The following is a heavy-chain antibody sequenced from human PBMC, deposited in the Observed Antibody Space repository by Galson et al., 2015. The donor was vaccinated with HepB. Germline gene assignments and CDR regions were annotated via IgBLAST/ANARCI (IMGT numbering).Heavy chain of an antibody. Sequence: SLRLSCAASGFTFGDTWMSWVRQAPGNGLEWIGRIKRKPEGETVDYAVPVKGRFTISREDSKNTLYLQLNSLKSEDTAMYYCTTYQLPGRWGQGTLVPVSS. V-gene: IGHV3-15*01. CDR2: IKRKPEGETV. D-gene: IGHD2-2*01. CDR1: GFTFGDTW. J-gene: IGHJ4*02. CDR3: TTYQLPGR.